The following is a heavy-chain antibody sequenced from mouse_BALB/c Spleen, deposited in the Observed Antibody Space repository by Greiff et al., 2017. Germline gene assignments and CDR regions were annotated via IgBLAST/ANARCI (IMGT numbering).Heavy chain of an antibody. Sequence: VKVVESGPGLVAPSQSLSITCTVSGFSLTSYGVHWVRQPPGKGLEWLGVIWAGGSTNYNSALMSRLSISKDNSKSQVFLKMNSLQTDDTAMYYCARPQLGRSYAMDYWGQGTSVTVSS. V-gene: IGHV2-9*02. CDR3: ARPQLGRSYAMDY. CDR2: IWAGGST. D-gene: IGHD4-1*02. J-gene: IGHJ4*01. CDR1: GFSLTSYG.